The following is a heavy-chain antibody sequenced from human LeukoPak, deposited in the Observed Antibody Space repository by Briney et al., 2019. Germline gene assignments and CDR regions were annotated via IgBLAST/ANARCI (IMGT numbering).Heavy chain of an antibody. J-gene: IGHJ6*03. Sequence: PGGSLRLSCAASGFTFGTYDMHWVRQAPGKGLEWVTVISKDGSNRYYADSVKGRFTISRDNSKNTLYLQMNSLRAEDTAVYYCAKDSIAVAVYYYYYMDVWGKGTTVTISS. CDR3: AKDSIAVAVYYYYYMDV. CDR2: ISKDGSNR. D-gene: IGHD6-19*01. V-gene: IGHV3-30*18. CDR1: GFTFGTYD.